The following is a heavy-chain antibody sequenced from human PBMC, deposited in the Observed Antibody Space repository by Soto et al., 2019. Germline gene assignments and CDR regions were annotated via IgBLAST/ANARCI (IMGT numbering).Heavy chain of an antibody. CDR3: ARAEGSTWFFNWFAP. Sequence: SSETLSLTCTVSGASVSNYYWSWIRQSTGKGLEWIGYIYHSESANYNPSLKSRATISLDTSKNQLFLKMSSVTAADTAVYYCARAEGSTWFFNWFAPWGQGTVVTVSS. D-gene: IGHD6-13*01. CDR2: IYHSESA. J-gene: IGHJ5*02. CDR1: GASVSNYY. V-gene: IGHV4-59*08.